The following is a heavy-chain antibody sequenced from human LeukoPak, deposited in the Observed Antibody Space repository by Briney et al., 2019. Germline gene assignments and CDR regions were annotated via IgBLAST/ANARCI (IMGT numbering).Heavy chain of an antibody. J-gene: IGHJ5*02. CDR1: GFTFSGSA. Sequence: GGSLRLSCAASGFTFSGSAMHWVRQASGKRLEWVGRIRSKANSYATAYAASVKGRFTISRDDSKNTAYLQMNSLKTEDTAVYYCTSPSGRGVQNWFDPWGQGTLVTVSS. V-gene: IGHV3-73*01. D-gene: IGHD3-10*01. CDR2: IRSKANSYAT. CDR3: TSPSGRGVQNWFDP.